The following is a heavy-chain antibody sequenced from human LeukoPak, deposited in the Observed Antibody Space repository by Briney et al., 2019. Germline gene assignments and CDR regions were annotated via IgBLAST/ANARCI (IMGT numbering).Heavy chain of an antibody. CDR3: AKAITIFGVVMTAGFDY. CDR2: ISYDGSNK. V-gene: IGHV3-30*18. J-gene: IGHJ4*02. Sequence: RGSLRLSCAASGFTFSSYGMHWVRQAPDEGLEWVAVISYDGSNKYYADSVKGRFTISRDNSKNTLYLQMNSLRAEDTAVYYCAKAITIFGVVMTAGFDYWGQGTLVTVSS. CDR1: GFTFSSYG. D-gene: IGHD3-3*01.